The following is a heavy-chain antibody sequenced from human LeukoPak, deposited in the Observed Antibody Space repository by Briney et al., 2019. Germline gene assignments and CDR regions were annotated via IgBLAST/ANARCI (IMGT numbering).Heavy chain of an antibody. D-gene: IGHD2-2*02. CDR2: ISPSGGSA. CDR1: GFTFSSYA. CDR3: AKTPAAILVIDAFDI. Sequence: GGSLRLSCAVSGFTFSSYAMSWVRQAPGKGLEWVSVISPSGGSADYADSVKGRFTISRDNSKKTLYLLTNSLRAEDTAVYYCAKTPAAILVIDAFDIWGQGTMVTVSS. V-gene: IGHV3-23*01. J-gene: IGHJ3*02.